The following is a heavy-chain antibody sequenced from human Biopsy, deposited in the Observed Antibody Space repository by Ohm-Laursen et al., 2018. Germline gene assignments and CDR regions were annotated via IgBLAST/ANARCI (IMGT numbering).Heavy chain of an antibody. CDR1: GYNFTGYY. CDR3: ARNTGWYGDLYYFDY. Sequence: ASVKVSCKASGYNFTGYYMHWVRQAPGQGLEWMGMINPSGSTTSYPQIFQGRVTMTRDTSKSTVYMELSSLRSADTAVYFCARNTGWYGDLYYFDYWGQGTLVTVSS. D-gene: IGHD6-19*01. V-gene: IGHV1-46*01. J-gene: IGHJ4*02. CDR2: INPSGSTT.